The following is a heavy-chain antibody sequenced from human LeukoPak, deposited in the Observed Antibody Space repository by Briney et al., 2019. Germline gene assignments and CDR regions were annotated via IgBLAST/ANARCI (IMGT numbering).Heavy chain of an antibody. CDR3: ASGSGSYLRPDY. CDR1: GFTVNANY. J-gene: IGHJ4*02. Sequence: GGSLRLSCAASGFTVNANYMSWFRQAPGKGLEWVSLIYSDGDTHYADSVKGQFTISRDNSKNTLYLQMNSLRAEDTAVYYCASGSGSYLRPDYWGQGTLVTVSS. D-gene: IGHD3-10*01. V-gene: IGHV3-53*01. CDR2: IYSDGDT.